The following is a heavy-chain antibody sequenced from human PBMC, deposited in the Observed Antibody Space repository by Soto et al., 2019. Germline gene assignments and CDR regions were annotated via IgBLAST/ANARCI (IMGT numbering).Heavy chain of an antibody. CDR3: ARHRIAVAGPLDY. J-gene: IGHJ4*02. CDR2: IYYDGSV. D-gene: IGHD6-19*01. V-gene: IGHV4-39*01. Sequence: PSETLSLTCTVSGGAIRNSIYYWGWIRQPPGKGLEWIGTIYYDGSVAYSPSLKSRVTLSVDTSRNHFSVKINSVTAADTAVYFCARHRIAVAGPLDYWGQGTLVTVPQ. CDR1: GGAIRNSIYY.